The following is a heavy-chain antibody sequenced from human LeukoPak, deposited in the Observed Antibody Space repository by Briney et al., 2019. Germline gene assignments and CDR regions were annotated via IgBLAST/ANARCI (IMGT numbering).Heavy chain of an antibody. CDR3: ARVESSGSKGDAFDI. CDR2: INHSGST. J-gene: IGHJ3*02. Sequence: NPGGSLRLSCAASGFTFSSYEMNWVRQAPGKGLEWIGEINHSGSTNYNPSLKSRVTISIDTSKNQFSLKLSSVTAADTAVYYCARVESSGSKGDAFDIWGQGTMVTVSS. V-gene: IGHV4-34*01. D-gene: IGHD3-22*01. CDR1: GFTFSSYE.